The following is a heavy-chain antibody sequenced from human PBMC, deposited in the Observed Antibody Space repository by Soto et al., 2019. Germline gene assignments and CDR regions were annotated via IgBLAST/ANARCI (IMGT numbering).Heavy chain of an antibody. V-gene: IGHV4-31*03. CDR3: ARAPRYDSSGYYDP. CDR2: IYYSGST. D-gene: IGHD3-22*01. CDR1: GGSISSGGYY. Sequence: QVQLQESGPGLVKPSQTLSLTCTVSGGSISSGGYYWSWIRQHPVKGLEWIGYIYYSGSTYYNPSLKSRVTISVDTSKNQFSLKLSSVTAADTAVYYCARAPRYDSSGYYDPWGQGTLVTVSS. J-gene: IGHJ5*02.